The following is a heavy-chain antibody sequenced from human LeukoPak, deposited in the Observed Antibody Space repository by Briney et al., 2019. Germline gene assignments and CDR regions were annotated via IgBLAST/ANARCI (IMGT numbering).Heavy chain of an antibody. CDR1: GGSFSGYY. V-gene: IGHV4-34*09. CDR3: ARDPSTYYYDSSGSGAFDI. CDR2: INHSGST. Sequence: SETLSLTCAVYGGSFSGYYWSWIRQPPGKGLEWIGEINHSGSTNYNPSLKSRVTISVDTSKNQFSLKLSSVTAADTAVYYCARDPSTYYYDSSGSGAFDIWGQGTMVTVSS. J-gene: IGHJ3*02. D-gene: IGHD3-22*01.